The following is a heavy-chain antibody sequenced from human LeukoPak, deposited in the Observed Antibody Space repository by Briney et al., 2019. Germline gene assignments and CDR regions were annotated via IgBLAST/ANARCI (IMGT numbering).Heavy chain of an antibody. CDR2: INSDGSIT. CDR1: GFTFTTYW. Sequence: GESLRLTCAASGFTFTTYWMHWVRQAPGKGLVWVSHINSDGSITSYADSVKGRFTISRDNAKNTLYLQMNSLRAEDTAVYYCARDAVDTANAVWGQGTTVTVSS. D-gene: IGHD5-18*01. J-gene: IGHJ6*02. V-gene: IGHV3-74*01. CDR3: ARDAVDTANAV.